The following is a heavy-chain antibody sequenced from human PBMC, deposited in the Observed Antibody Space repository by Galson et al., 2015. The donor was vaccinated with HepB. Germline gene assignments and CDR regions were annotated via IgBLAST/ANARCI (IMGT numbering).Heavy chain of an antibody. CDR3: AKDGANGGLFDY. D-gene: IGHD7-27*01. Sequence: SLRLSCAASGFTVSSNYMSWIRQAPGKGLEWVSYISSSGSTIYYANSVKGRFTISRDNSKKSIYLQMNGLRTEDTALYYCAKDGANGGLFDYWGQGTLVTVSS. V-gene: IGHV3-11*01. J-gene: IGHJ4*02. CDR1: GFTVSSNY. CDR2: ISSSGSTI.